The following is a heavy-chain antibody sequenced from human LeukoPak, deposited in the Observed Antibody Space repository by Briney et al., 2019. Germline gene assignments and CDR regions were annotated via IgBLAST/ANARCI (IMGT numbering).Heavy chain of an antibody. V-gene: IGHV5-51*01. Sequence: ESLQIPCQVSGYIFTHYWIGWVRQMPGNGLESMGIIYPADSDTTYSPSFQGQVTISADKSISTVYLQWSSLKASDTAMYYCASQSRDGSKTRVHYFDYWGPGSLLTVSS. J-gene: IGHJ4*02. CDR2: IYPADSDT. CDR1: GYIFTHYW. D-gene: IGHD3-10*01. CDR3: ASQSRDGSKTRVHYFDY.